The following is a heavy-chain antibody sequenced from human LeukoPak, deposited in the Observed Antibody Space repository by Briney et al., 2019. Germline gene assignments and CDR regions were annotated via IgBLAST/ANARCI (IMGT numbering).Heavy chain of an antibody. CDR1: GGSFSGYY. D-gene: IGHD2-2*01. CDR2: INHSGST. Sequence: SETLSLTCAVYGGSFSGYYWSRIRQPPGKGLEWIGEINHSGSTNYNPSLKSRVTISVDTSKNQFSLKLSSVTAADTAVYYCARGRGGFRYCSSTSCTAYYYYYMDVWGKGTTVTVSS. V-gene: IGHV4-34*01. J-gene: IGHJ6*03. CDR3: ARGRGGFRYCSSTSCTAYYYYYMDV.